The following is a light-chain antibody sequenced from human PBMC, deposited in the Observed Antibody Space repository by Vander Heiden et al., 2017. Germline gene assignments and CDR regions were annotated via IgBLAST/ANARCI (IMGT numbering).Light chain of an antibody. Sequence: DIQMTQSPSSLSASVGDRVTITCRASQSISSYLNWYQQKPGKAPKLLIYAASSLQSGVPSRFSGSGSGTDFTLTISSLQPEDFATYYCQQSYSTHITFGQGTKVEIK. CDR1: QSISSY. V-gene: IGKV1-39*01. J-gene: IGKJ1*01. CDR2: AAS. CDR3: QQSYSTHIT.